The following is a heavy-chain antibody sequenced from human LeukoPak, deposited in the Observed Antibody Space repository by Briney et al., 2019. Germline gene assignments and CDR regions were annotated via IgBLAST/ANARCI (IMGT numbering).Heavy chain of an antibody. CDR2: IYYSGNT. Sequence: SETLSLTCTVSGGSISPYYWGWIRQSPGKGLEWIGYIYYSGNTYYNPSLKSRVTISVDTSKNQFSLKLSSVTAADTAVYYCARDWGVTARPGYMDVWGKGTTVTVSS. D-gene: IGHD6-6*01. CDR3: ARDWGVTARPGYMDV. V-gene: IGHV4-59*01. J-gene: IGHJ6*03. CDR1: GGSISPYY.